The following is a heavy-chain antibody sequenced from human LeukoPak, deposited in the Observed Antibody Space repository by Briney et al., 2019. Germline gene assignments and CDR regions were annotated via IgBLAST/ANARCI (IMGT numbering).Heavy chain of an antibody. CDR1: GFTFSSYS. J-gene: IGHJ4*02. D-gene: IGHD6-19*01. Sequence: PGGSLRLSCAASGFTFSSYSMNWVRQAPGKGLEWVSSISSSSYDINYTDSMKGRFTISRDNAKNSLYLQMNSLRVEDTAVYYCARRESSGRFDYWREGTLVTVPS. V-gene: IGHV3-21*01. CDR2: ISSSSYDI. CDR3: ARRESSGRFDY.